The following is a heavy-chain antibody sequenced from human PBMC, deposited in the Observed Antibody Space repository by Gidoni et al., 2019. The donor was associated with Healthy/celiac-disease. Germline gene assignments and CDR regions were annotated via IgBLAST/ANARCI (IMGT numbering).Heavy chain of an antibody. CDR3: AKSLEVGAIAFDI. J-gene: IGHJ3*02. D-gene: IGHD1-26*01. CDR2: ISWNSGSI. V-gene: IGHV3-9*01. Sequence: GLEWVSGISWNSGSIGYADSVKGRFTISRDNAKNSLYLQMNSLRAEDTALYYCAKSLEVGAIAFDIWGQGTMVTVSS.